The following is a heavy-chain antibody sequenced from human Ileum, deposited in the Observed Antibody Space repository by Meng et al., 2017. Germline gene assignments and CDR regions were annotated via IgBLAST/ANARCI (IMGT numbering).Heavy chain of an antibody. CDR3: ARDLIASGAFFAS. V-gene: IGHV3-72*01. CDR1: GFTFSDHY. D-gene: IGHD3-3*01. CDR2: IRNKIKSYTT. Sequence: GGSLRLSCAASGFTFSDHYMDWVRQAPGKGLEWVGRIRNKIKSYTTEYAASVKGRFTISRDDSKNSLYLQMNSLKTEDTAVYYCARDLIASGAFFASWGHGNRVNGAS. J-gene: IGHJ5*01.